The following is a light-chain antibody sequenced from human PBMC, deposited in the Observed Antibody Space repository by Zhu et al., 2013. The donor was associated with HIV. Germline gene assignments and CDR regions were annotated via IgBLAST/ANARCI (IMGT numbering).Light chain of an antibody. V-gene: IGKV3-11*01. Sequence: EIVLTQSPVTLSLSPGERATLSCRASQSVANSLAWYQQKPGQAPRLVIYDASRRATGIPARFSGSGSGTDFTLTISSLEPEDFAVYYCQQRSVSYTFGQGTYLEV. CDR1: QSVANS. CDR2: DAS. CDR3: QQRSVSYT. J-gene: IGKJ2*01.